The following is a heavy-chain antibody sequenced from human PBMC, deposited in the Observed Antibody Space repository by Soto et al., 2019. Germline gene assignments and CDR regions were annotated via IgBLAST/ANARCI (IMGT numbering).Heavy chain of an antibody. Sequence: QVQLQESGPGLVKPSETLSLTCTVSGGSITNYYCSWFRQPPGKGLEWIGYINYDGYSAYNLSLKRRVTRPRDASTTQLSPMVECVSATDTAVYYCARHGFGPLHGRVDVWGPGTTVIVSS. V-gene: IGHV4-59*08. CDR1: GGSITNYY. D-gene: IGHD3-10*01. CDR3: ARHGFGPLHGRVDV. J-gene: IGHJ6*01. CDR2: INYDGYS.